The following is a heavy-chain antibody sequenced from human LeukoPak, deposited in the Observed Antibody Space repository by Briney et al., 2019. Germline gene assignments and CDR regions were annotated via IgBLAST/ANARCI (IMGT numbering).Heavy chain of an antibody. J-gene: IGHJ4*02. CDR3: ARDLLSVYFDY. CDR1: GFTFSSYA. V-gene: IGHV3-30-3*01. CDR2: ISYDGSNK. Sequence: GGSLRLSCAASGFTFSSYAMHWVRQAPGKGLEWVAVISYDGSNKYYADSVKGRFTISRDNSKNTLYLQMNSLRAEDTAVYYCARDLLSVYFDYWGQGTLVTVSS.